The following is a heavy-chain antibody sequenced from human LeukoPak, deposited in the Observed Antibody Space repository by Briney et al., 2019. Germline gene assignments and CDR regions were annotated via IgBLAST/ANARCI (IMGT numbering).Heavy chain of an antibody. D-gene: IGHD6-13*01. CDR1: GGTFSSYA. Sequence: ASVKVSCKASGGTFSSYAISWVRQAPGQGLEWMGGIIPIFGTANYAQKFQGRVTITADKSTSTAYMELSSLRSEDTAVYYCARGYSSSWYGVLAGYNWFDPWGQGTLVTVSS. V-gene: IGHV1-69*06. CDR2: IIPIFGTA. CDR3: ARGYSSSWYGVLAGYNWFDP. J-gene: IGHJ5*02.